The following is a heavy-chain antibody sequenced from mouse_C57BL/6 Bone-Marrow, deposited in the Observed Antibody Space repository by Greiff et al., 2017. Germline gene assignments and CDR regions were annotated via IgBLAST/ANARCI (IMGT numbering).Heavy chain of an antibody. CDR2: INPYNGGT. CDR3: ARYPTGTDWYFDV. D-gene: IGHD4-1*02. CDR1: GYTFTDYY. J-gene: IGHJ1*03. V-gene: IGHV1-19*01. Sequence: VQLQQSGPVLVKPGASVKMSCKASGYTFTDYYMNWVKQSHGKSLEWIGVINPYNGGTSYNQKFKGKATLTVDKSSSTAYMELNSLTSEDSAVYYCARYPTGTDWYFDVWGTGTTVTVSS.